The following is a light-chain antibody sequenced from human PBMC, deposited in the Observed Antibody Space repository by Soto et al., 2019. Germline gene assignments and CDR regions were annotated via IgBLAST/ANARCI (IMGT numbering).Light chain of an antibody. CDR1: SSNIGAGYD. Sequence: QSVLTQPPSVSGAPGQRVTISCTGSSSNIGAGYDVQWYQQLPGTAPKLLIYGNSIRPSGVPDRFSGSKSGTSASLAITGLQAEDEADYYCQSYDSSLSGYVFGTGTKVTVL. J-gene: IGLJ1*01. CDR2: GNS. CDR3: QSYDSSLSGYV. V-gene: IGLV1-40*01.